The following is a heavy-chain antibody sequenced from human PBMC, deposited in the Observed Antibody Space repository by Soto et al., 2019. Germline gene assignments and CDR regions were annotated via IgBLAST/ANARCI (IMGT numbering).Heavy chain of an antibody. CDR1: GFTFSNYA. J-gene: IGHJ4*02. CDR3: ARDSTVAATDYFDY. CDR2: VSGSGRSL. D-gene: IGHD2-15*01. Sequence: GGSLRLSCAASGFTFSNYAMTWVRQASGKGLEWVSAVSGSGRSLSYADSVKGSLTISRDTSKNTVYLQMNSLRAEDTAVYYCARDSTVAATDYFDYWGQGTLVTVSS. V-gene: IGHV3-23*01.